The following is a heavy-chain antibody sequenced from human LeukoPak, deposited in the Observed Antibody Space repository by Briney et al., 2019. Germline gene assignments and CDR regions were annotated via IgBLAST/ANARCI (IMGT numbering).Heavy chain of an antibody. CDR2: INPNSGGT. D-gene: IGHD5-24*01. CDR1: GYTFTGYY. Sequence: ASVKVSCKASGYTFTGYYMHWVRQAPGQGLEWMGWINPNSGGTNYAQKFQGRVTMTRDTSISTAYMELSRLRSDDTAVYYCAKVLWLQIRSPPFDYWGQGTLVTVSS. V-gene: IGHV1-2*02. J-gene: IGHJ4*02. CDR3: AKVLWLQIRSPPFDY.